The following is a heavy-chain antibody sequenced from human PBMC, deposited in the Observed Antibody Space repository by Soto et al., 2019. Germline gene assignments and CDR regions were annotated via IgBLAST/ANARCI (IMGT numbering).Heavy chain of an antibody. V-gene: IGHV4-34*01. D-gene: IGHD3-16*02. J-gene: IGHJ6*02. CDR2: INHSGST. CDR3: ARARVYVWGSYRPYYYYGMDV. CDR1: GGSFSGYY. Sequence: SETLSLTCAVYGGSFSGYYWSWIRQPPGKGLEWIGEINHSGSTNYNPSLKSRVTISVDTSKNQFSLKLSSVTAADTAVYYCARARVYVWGSYRPYYYYGMDVWGQGTTVTVSS.